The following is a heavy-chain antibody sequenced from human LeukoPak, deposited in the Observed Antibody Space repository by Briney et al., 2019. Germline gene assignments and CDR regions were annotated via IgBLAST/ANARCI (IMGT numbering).Heavy chain of an antibody. CDR2: IYTSGST. D-gene: IGHD6-6*01. CDR1: GGSISSYY. J-gene: IGHJ5*02. Sequence: PSETLSLTCTVSGGSISSYYWSWIRQPAGKGLEWIGRIYTSGSTNYNPSLKSRVTMSVDTSKNQFSLKLSSVTAADTAVYYCARSKSSSSGFNWFDPWGQGTLVTVSS. V-gene: IGHV4-4*07. CDR3: ARSKSSSSGFNWFDP.